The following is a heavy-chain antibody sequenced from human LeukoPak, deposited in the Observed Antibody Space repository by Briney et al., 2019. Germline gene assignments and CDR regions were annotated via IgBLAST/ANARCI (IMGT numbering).Heavy chain of an antibody. J-gene: IGHJ6*02. Sequence: GASVRVSCKASGFTFTEYYMHWVRQAPGQGLEWVGWINPNSGVTDYAQKFQGRVTVTRDTSISTAYMDLSSLRSDDTAVYYCARGHYMVRGGNGMDVWGQGTTVTASS. CDR3: ARGHYMVRGGNGMDV. CDR1: GFTFTEYY. V-gene: IGHV1-2*02. D-gene: IGHD3-10*01. CDR2: INPNSGVT.